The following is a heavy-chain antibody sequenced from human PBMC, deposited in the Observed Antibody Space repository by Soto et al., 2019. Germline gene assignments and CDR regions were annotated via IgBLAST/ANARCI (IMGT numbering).Heavy chain of an antibody. CDR3: ARGCRKYNWFYP. CDR1: GYTFTSYD. V-gene: IGHV1-8*01. Sequence: ASVKVSCKASGYTFTSYDINWVRQATGQGLEWMGWMNPNSGNTGYAQKFQGRVTMTRNTSISTAYMELSSLRSEDTAVYYCARGCRKYNWFYPWGQGTLVPVSA. CDR2: MNPNSGNT. J-gene: IGHJ5*02.